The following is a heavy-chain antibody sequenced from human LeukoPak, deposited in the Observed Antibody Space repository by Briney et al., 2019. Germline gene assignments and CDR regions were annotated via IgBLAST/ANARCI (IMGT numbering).Heavy chain of an antibody. J-gene: IGHJ4*02. D-gene: IGHD1-14*01. V-gene: IGHV3-53*01. Sequence: PGGFLRLSCAASGFTVITNDMTWVRQAPGRELEWVSVLYSDGDTKYADSVQGRFTISRDNSKNTLYLEMNSLSPDDTAVYYCARGVEPLAANTLAYWGQGTLVTVSS. CDR2: LYSDGDT. CDR1: GFTVITND. CDR3: ARGVEPLAANTLAY.